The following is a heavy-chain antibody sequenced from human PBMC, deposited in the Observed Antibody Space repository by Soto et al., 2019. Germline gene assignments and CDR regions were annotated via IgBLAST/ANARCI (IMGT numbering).Heavy chain of an antibody. CDR2: INPSGGST. J-gene: IGHJ4*02. CDR1: GYTFTSYY. D-gene: IGHD5-12*01. CDR3: ARTSSGYDFGH. Sequence: ASVKVSCKASGYTFTSYYMHWVRQAPGQGLEWMGIINPSGGSTSYAQKFQGRVTMTRDTSTSTVYMELSRLRSEDTAVYYCARTSSGYDFGHWGQGTLVTVSS. V-gene: IGHV1-46*01.